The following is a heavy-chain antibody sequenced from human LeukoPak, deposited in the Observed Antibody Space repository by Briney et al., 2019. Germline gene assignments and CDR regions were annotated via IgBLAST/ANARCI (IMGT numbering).Heavy chain of an antibody. D-gene: IGHD3-22*01. Sequence: ASVKVSCKASGYTFTSYHITWVRQAPGQGLEWMGWISGYNGNTNYAQKFQGRVTITADESTSTAYMELSSLRSEDTAVYYCARGGGSGYYVYWGQGTLVTVSS. J-gene: IGHJ4*02. CDR2: ISGYNGNT. CDR1: GYTFTSYH. CDR3: ARGGGSGYYVY. V-gene: IGHV1-18*01.